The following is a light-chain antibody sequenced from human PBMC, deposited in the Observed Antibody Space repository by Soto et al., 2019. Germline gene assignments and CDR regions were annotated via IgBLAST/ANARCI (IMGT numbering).Light chain of an antibody. CDR2: ETN. J-gene: IGLJ1*01. CDR1: GSNIGNNY. CDR3: ASWDSSLSDGRV. V-gene: IGLV1-51*02. Sequence: QSVLTQPPSVSAAPGQTGTISCSGSGSNIGNNYVSWYQHLPGAAPKLLIFETNRRPAGIPDRFSGSKSGTSATLGITGLQTADEGDHYCASWDSSLSDGRVFGPGTKVTVL.